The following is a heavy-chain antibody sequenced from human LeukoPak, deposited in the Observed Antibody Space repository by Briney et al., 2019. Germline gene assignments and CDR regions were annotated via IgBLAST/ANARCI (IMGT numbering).Heavy chain of an antibody. CDR1: GGCMSSYY. V-gene: IGHV4-59*08. J-gene: IGHJ4*02. CDR2: IYYSGST. CDR3: ARSFLTGYYSPWDY. Sequence: PSETLSLPCTVSGGCMSSYYWNWIRQPPGKGLEWIGYIYYSGSTNYNPSLTSRVTISVDTSKNQFSLKLSSVTAADTAVYYCARSFLTGYYSPWDYWGQGTLVTVSS. D-gene: IGHD3-9*01.